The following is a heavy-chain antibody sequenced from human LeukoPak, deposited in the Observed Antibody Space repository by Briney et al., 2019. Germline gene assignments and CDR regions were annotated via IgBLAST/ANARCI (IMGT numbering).Heavy chain of an antibody. CDR2: IIPILGIA. Sequence: SVTVSCKASGGTFSSYAISWVRQAPGQGLEWMGRIIPILGIANYAQKFQGRVTITADKSTSTAYMELSSLRSEDTAVYYCAGGSRVAAAGSDAFDIWGQGTMVTVSS. J-gene: IGHJ3*02. D-gene: IGHD6-13*01. CDR3: AGGSRVAAAGSDAFDI. CDR1: GGTFSSYA. V-gene: IGHV1-69*04.